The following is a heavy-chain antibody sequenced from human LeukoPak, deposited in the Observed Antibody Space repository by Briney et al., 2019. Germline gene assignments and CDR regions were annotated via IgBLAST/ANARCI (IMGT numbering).Heavy chain of an antibody. V-gene: IGHV1-69*13. D-gene: IGHD6-19*01. CDR1: GGTFSSYA. CDR2: IIPIFGTA. J-gene: IGHJ4*02. CDR3: AREYSSGWYTYFDY. Sequence: SVTVSCKASGGTFSSYAISWVRQAPGQGLEWMGGIIPIFGTASYAQKFQGRVTITADESTSTAYMELSSLRSEDTAVYYCAREYSSGWYTYFDYWGQGTLVTVSS.